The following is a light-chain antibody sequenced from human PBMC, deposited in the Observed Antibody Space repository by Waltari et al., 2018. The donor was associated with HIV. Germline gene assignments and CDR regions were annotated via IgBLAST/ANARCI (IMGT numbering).Light chain of an antibody. V-gene: IGKV2-28*01. CDR1: PSLLHSNGYNY. CDR2: LGS. J-gene: IGKJ5*01. Sequence: DIVMTQSPLSLPVTPGEPASISCRSSPSLLHSNGYNYLDWYLQKPGQSPQLLIYLGSNRASGVPDRFSGSGSGTDFTLKISRVEAEDVGVYYCMQALQTPITFGQGTRLEIK. CDR3: MQALQTPIT.